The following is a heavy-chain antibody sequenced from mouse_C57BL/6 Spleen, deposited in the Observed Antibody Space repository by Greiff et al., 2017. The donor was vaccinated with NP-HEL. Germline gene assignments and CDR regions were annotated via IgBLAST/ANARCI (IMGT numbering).Heavy chain of an antibody. V-gene: IGHV5-17*01. Sequence: EVHLVESGGGLVKPGGSLKLSCAASGFTFSDYGMHWVRQAPEKGLEWVAYISSGSSTIYYADTVKGRFTISRDNAKNTLFLQMTSLRSEDTAMYYCARTGVYYFDYWGQGTTLTVSS. CDR2: ISSGSSTI. CDR1: GFTFSDYG. CDR3: ARTGVYYFDY. J-gene: IGHJ2*01. D-gene: IGHD4-1*01.